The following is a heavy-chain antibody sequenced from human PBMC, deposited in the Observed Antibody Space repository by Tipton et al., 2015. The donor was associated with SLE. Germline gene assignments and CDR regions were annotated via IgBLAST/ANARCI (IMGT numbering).Heavy chain of an antibody. Sequence: QLVQSGAEVKKPGASVKVSCKASGYTFTGYYMHWVRQAPGQGLEWMGWVNPNSGGTNYAQKFQGRVTMTRDTSISTAYMELSRLRSDDTAVYYCARADDYSNFNNDYWGQGALVTVSS. V-gene: IGHV1-2*02. CDR2: VNPNSGGT. CDR3: ARADDYSNFNNDY. J-gene: IGHJ4*02. D-gene: IGHD4-11*01. CDR1: GYTFTGYY.